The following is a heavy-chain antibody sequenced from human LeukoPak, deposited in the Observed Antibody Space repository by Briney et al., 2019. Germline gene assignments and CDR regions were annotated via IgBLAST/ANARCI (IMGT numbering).Heavy chain of an antibody. Sequence: GASVKVSCKTSGYTFTGYYMHWVRQAPGQGLEWMAWINPNSGGTNYAQKFQGRVTMTRDTSISTAYMELTRLRSDDTAVYYCARALYSSDDAFDIWGQGTMVTVSS. CDR1: GYTFTGYY. D-gene: IGHD6-19*01. J-gene: IGHJ3*02. V-gene: IGHV1-2*02. CDR3: ARALYSSDDAFDI. CDR2: INPNSGGT.